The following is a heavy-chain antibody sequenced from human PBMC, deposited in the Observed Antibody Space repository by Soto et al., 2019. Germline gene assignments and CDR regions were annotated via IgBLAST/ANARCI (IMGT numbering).Heavy chain of an antibody. D-gene: IGHD2-15*01. CDR3: AREENCSDGICYSAYFQR. Sequence: QVQLVQSGAEVKKPGASVKVSCKASGYIFTAYSMHWVRQAPGQGLEWMGVVNPSGGSTNYAQKFQGRITMTRDTSTSTVYMDLSSLTSEDTAVYYCAREENCSDGICYSAYFQRWGQGTLVTVSS. J-gene: IGHJ1*01. CDR2: VNPSGGST. CDR1: GYIFTAYS. V-gene: IGHV1-46*01.